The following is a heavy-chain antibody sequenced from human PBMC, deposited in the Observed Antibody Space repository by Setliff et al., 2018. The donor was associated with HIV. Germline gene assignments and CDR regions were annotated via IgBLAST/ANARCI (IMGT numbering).Heavy chain of an antibody. D-gene: IGHD3-9*01. CDR2: ISGSGDSA. CDR1: GFNFRTYA. CDR3: AKSHTFYFDTPSYPLDY. V-gene: IGHV3-23*01. J-gene: IGHJ4*02. Sequence: HPGGSLRLSCAVSGFNFRTYAMSWVRQAPGKGLDRVSVISGSGDSAYYADSVKGRFTISRDDSKNMLFLQMDSLRVEDTAVYYCAKSHTFYFDTPSYPLDYWGQGTLVTVSS.